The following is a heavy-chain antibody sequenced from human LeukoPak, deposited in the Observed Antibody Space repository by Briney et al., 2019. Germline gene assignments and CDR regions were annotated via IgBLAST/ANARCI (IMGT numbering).Heavy chain of an antibody. CDR3: ARIFRYQLIDYYALDV. CDR2: ISSNSAYI. CDR1: GFSFSDYA. Sequence: GGSLRLSCAASGFSFSDYAMDWVRQVPGKGLEWVSAISSNSAYIFYADSVEGRFTISRDNAKSSVSLQMNSLRDDDTAVYYCARIFRYQLIDYYALDVWGQGTTVTVSS. D-gene: IGHD2-2*01. J-gene: IGHJ6*02. V-gene: IGHV3-21*01.